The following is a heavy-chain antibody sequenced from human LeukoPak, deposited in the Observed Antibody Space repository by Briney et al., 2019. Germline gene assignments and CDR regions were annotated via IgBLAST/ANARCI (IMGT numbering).Heavy chain of an antibody. D-gene: IGHD3-3*01. Sequence: SVKVSCKASGGTFSSYAISWVRQAPGQGLEWMGGIIPIFGTANYAQKFQGRVAITADESTSTAYMELSSLRSEDTAVYYCARSLWSGYDTFDIWGQGTMVTVSS. CDR2: IIPIFGTA. CDR3: ARSLWSGYDTFDI. V-gene: IGHV1-69*01. CDR1: GGTFSSYA. J-gene: IGHJ3*02.